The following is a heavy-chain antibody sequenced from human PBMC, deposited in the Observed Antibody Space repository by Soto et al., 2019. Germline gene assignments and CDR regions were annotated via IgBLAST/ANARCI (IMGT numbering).Heavy chain of an antibody. CDR3: ARSAASLGGGWFDP. Sequence: QVQLQESGPGLVKPSQTLSLSCTVSGGSISTGGDGDYWTWIRQRPEKGLEWIGYIYFTGTTYYNPYLQSRVTISVDTSKNQFSLKLTSVTAADTAVYYWARSAASLGGGWFDPWGQGTLVTVSS. D-gene: IGHD3-16*01. V-gene: IGHV4-31*03. CDR2: IYFTGTT. J-gene: IGHJ5*02. CDR1: GGSISTGGDGDY.